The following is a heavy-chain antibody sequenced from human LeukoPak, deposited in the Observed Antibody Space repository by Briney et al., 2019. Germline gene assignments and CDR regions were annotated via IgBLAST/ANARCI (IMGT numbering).Heavy chain of an antibody. CDR3: ARDGVSGWYYFDY. CDR1: GFTFSSYD. V-gene: IGHV3-13*01. D-gene: IGHD6-19*01. J-gene: IGHJ4*02. CDR2: IGTAGDT. Sequence: HPGGSLRLSCAASGFTFSSYDMHWVRQATGKGLEWVSGIGTAGDTYYPGSVKGRFTISRENAKNSLYLQMNSLRAEDTAVYYCARDGVSGWYYFDYWGQGTLVTVSS.